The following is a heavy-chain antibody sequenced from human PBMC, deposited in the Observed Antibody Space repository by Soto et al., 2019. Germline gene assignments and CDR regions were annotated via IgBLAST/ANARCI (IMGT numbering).Heavy chain of an antibody. J-gene: IGHJ6*02. CDR1: GYTFINYG. CDR3: AREWNDCSIGMCYVSYYYHCMDV. Sequence: ASVKVSCKASGYTFINYGITWVRQAPGQGLEWMGWISGYNGNTKYAQKVQGRVTMTTDTSTSTAYMELWSLKSDDTAVYYCAREWNDCSIGMCYVSYYYHCMDVWGQGTTVTVSS. D-gene: IGHD2-8*01. V-gene: IGHV1-18*01. CDR2: ISGYNGNT.